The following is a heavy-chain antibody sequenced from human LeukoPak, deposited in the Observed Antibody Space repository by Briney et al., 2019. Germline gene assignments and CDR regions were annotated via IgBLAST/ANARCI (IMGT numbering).Heavy chain of an antibody. CDR3: AKGGLGRTVMAHLDY. Sequence: PGGSLRLSCAASGFTFDDYGTHWVRQAPGKGLGWVSLISGDGGNTYYADSVKGRFTISRDNSKSSLYLQMNSLRTEDTALYYCAKGGLGRTVMAHLDYWGQGTLVTVSS. CDR1: GFTFDDYG. V-gene: IGHV3-43*02. CDR2: ISGDGGNT. J-gene: IGHJ4*02. D-gene: IGHD5-18*01.